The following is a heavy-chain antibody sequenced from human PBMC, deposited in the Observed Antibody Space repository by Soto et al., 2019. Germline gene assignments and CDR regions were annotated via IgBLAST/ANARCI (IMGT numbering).Heavy chain of an antibody. Sequence: SETLSLTCTVSGGSISSYYWSWIRQPPGKGLEWIGYIYYSGSTNYNPSLKSRVTISVDTSKNQFSLKLSSVTAADTAVYYCARAPSGKEYYYYYYYMDVWGKGTTVTVSS. CDR2: IYYSGST. J-gene: IGHJ6*03. D-gene: IGHD1-26*01. V-gene: IGHV4-59*01. CDR3: ARAPSGKEYYYYYYYMDV. CDR1: GGSISSYY.